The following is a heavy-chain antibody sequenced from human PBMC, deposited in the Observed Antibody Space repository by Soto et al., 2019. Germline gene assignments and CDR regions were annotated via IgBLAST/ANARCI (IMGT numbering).Heavy chain of an antibody. CDR3: ARRFSAARGDPWFDP. D-gene: IGHD6-6*01. CDR2: IIPIFGTA. Sequence: VASVKVSCKASGGTFSSYAISWVRQAPGQGLEWMGGIIPIFGTANYAQKFQGRVTITADKSTSTAYMELSSLRSEDTAVYYCARRFSAARGDPWFDPWGQGTLVTVSS. J-gene: IGHJ5*02. V-gene: IGHV1-69*06. CDR1: GGTFSSYA.